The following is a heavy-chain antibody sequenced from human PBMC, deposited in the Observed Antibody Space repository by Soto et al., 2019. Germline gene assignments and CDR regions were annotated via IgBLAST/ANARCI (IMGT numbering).Heavy chain of an antibody. V-gene: IGHV4-34*01. CDR3: ARIHKGAAAGTGYYGMDV. CDR2: INHSGST. D-gene: IGHD6-13*01. CDR1: GRSFSGYY. Sequence: PSETLSLTCAVYGRSFSGYYWSWIRQPPGKGLEWIGEINHSGSTNYNPSLKSRVTISVDTSKNQFSLKLSSVTAADTAVYYCARIHKGAAAGTGYYGMDVWGQGTTVTVSS. J-gene: IGHJ6*02.